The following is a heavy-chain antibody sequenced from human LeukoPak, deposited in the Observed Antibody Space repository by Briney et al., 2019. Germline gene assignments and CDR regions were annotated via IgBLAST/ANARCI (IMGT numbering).Heavy chain of an antibody. CDR2: IIPIFGTA. Sequence: ASVKVSCKASGGTFSSYAISWVRQAPGQGLEWMGGIIPIFGTANYAQKFQGRVTMTRDTSISTAYMELSRLRSDDTAVYYCARGRAAGRFDPWGQGTLVTVSS. D-gene: IGHD6-13*01. V-gene: IGHV1-69*05. CDR3: ARGRAAGRFDP. J-gene: IGHJ5*02. CDR1: GGTFSSYA.